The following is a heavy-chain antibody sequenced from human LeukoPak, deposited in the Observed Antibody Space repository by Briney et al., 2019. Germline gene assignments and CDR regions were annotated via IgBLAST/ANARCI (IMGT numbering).Heavy chain of an antibody. J-gene: IGHJ4*02. CDR2: ISSSSSYI. V-gene: IGHV3-21*01. Sequence: GGSLRLSCAASGFTFSGYSMSWVRQAPGKGLEWVSSISSSSSYIYYADSVKDRFTISRDNAKNSLYLQMNSLRAEDTAVYYCASTYYYGSGSYYNGDYWGQGTLVTVSS. CDR3: ASTYYYGSGSYYNGDY. D-gene: IGHD3-10*01. CDR1: GFTFSGYS.